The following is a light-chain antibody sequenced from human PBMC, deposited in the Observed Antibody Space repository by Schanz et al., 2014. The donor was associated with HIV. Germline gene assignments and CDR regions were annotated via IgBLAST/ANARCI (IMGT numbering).Light chain of an antibody. Sequence: DIQMTQSPPSVSASVGDRVTITCRASQSISSWLAWYQQKPGKAPKLLIYKASSLESGVPSRFSGSGSGTEFTLTISSLQPDDFATYYCQQYNSYSTWTFGQGTKVEIK. CDR3: QQYNSYSTWT. CDR1: QSISSW. CDR2: KAS. V-gene: IGKV1-5*03. J-gene: IGKJ1*01.